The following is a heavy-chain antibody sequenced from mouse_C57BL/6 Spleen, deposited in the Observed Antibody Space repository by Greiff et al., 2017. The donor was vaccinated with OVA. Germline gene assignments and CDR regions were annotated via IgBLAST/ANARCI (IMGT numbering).Heavy chain of an antibody. CDR1: GYAFSSYW. Sequence: QVQLQQSGAELVKPGASVKISCKASGYAFSSYWMNWVKQRPGKGLEWIGQIYPGDGDTNYNGKFKGKATLTADQSSSTAYMQLSSLTSEDSAVYFCARATTVVAFDYWGQGTTLTVSS. CDR3: ARATTVVAFDY. V-gene: IGHV1-80*01. J-gene: IGHJ2*01. D-gene: IGHD1-1*01. CDR2: IYPGDGDT.